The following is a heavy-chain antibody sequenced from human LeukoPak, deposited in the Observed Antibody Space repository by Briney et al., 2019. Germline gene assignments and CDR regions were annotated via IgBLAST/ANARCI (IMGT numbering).Heavy chain of an antibody. J-gene: IGHJ4*02. V-gene: IGHV3-15*01. CDR2: IKSKTDGGTT. D-gene: IGHD3-10*01. CDR3: TTDSGSGSYHDY. Sequence: GGSLRLSCAASGFTFSNAWMSWVRQAPGKGLEWVGRIKSKTDGGTTDYAAPVKGRFTISRDDSKNTLYLQMNSLKTEDTVVYYCTTDSGSGSYHDYWGQGTLVTVSS. CDR1: GFTFSNAW.